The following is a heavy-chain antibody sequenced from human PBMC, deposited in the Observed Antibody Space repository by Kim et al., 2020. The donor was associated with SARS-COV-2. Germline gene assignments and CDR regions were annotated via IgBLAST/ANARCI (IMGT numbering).Heavy chain of an antibody. D-gene: IGHD4-17*01. Sequence: NSNPSRQSRVTHAVDTSKTQFSLKLSSVTAADTAVYYCARYTVTSNWFDPWGQGTLVPVSS. J-gene: IGHJ5*02. CDR3: ARYTVTSNWFDP. V-gene: IGHV4-59*10.